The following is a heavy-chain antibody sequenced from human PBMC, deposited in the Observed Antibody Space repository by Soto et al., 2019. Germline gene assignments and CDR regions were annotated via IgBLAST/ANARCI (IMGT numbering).Heavy chain of an antibody. CDR2: INHSGST. V-gene: IGHV4-34*01. J-gene: IGHJ4*02. CDR3: ARARVSYGDYVTPFSDFDY. CDR1: GGSFSGYY. Sequence: SETLSLTCAVYGGSFSGYYWSWIRQPPGKGLEWIGEINHSGSTNYNPALKSRVTISVDTSKNQFSLKLSSVTAADTAVYYCARARVSYGDYVTPFSDFDYWGQGTLVTVSS. D-gene: IGHD4-17*01.